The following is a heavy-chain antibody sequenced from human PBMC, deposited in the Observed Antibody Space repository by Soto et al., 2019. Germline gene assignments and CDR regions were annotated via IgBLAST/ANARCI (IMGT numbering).Heavy chain of an antibody. D-gene: IGHD3-10*01. V-gene: IGHV1-69*13. CDR2: IIPIFGTA. CDR3: ARVLLHYYGSGSYYNGGYYYYGMDV. J-gene: IGHJ6*02. CDR1: GGTFSSYA. Sequence: SVKVSCKASGGTFSSYAISWVRQAPGQGLEWMGGIIPIFGTANYAQKFQGRVTITADESTSTAYMELSSLRSEETAVYYCARVLLHYYGSGSYYNGGYYYYGMDVWGQGTTVTVSS.